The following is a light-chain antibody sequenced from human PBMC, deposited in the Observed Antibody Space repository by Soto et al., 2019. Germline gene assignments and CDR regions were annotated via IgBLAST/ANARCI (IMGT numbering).Light chain of an antibody. V-gene: IGLV2-11*01. CDR3: CSYAGNLYV. CDR2: DVS. Sequence: QSALTQPHSVSGSPGQSVTISCTGTSSDIGAYKYVSWYQQHPGEAPKTMIYDVSKRPSRVPDRFSGSKSGNTASLTISGLQAEDEADYYCCSYAGNLYVFGSGTKLTVL. CDR1: SSDIGAYKY. J-gene: IGLJ1*01.